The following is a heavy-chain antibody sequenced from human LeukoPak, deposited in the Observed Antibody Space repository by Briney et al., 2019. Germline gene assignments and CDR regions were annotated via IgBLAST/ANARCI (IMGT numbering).Heavy chain of an antibody. V-gene: IGHV3-23*01. CDR3: AKVWEGIVATIWDDY. J-gene: IGHJ4*02. D-gene: IGHD5-12*01. Sequence: GGSLRLSCAASGFTFNSFAMSWVRQAPGKGLEWVSAISGSDGGTYYADSVRGRFTISRDNSKNTLYLQMNSLRAEDTAVYYCAKVWEGIVATIWDDYWGQGTLVTVSS. CDR1: GFTFNSFA. CDR2: ISGSDGGT.